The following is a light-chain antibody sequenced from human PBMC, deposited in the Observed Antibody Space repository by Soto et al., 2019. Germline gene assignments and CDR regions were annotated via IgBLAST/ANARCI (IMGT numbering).Light chain of an antibody. Sequence: EIVLTQSPATLSLSPGERATLSCRASQSVSSSLAWYQQKPGQAPRLLIYDASNRATGIPARFSGIGSGTDFTLTISSLEPEDFAVYYCQQRSNWLFTFGPGTKVDIK. CDR3: QQRSNWLFT. CDR2: DAS. J-gene: IGKJ3*01. V-gene: IGKV3-11*01. CDR1: QSVSSS.